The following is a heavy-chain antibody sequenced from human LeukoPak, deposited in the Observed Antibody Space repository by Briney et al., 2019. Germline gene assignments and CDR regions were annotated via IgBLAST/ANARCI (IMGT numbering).Heavy chain of an antibody. V-gene: IGHV1-8*01. CDR1: GYTFTSYD. J-gene: IGHJ5*02. Sequence: VSVKVSCKASGYTFTSYDINWVRQATGQGLEWMGWMNPNSGNTGYAQKFQGRVTMTRNTSISTAYMELSSLRSEDTAVYYCARGGYYGSGNDFRFDPWGQGTLVTVSS. CDR3: ARGGYYGSGNDFRFDP. D-gene: IGHD3-10*01. CDR2: MNPNSGNT.